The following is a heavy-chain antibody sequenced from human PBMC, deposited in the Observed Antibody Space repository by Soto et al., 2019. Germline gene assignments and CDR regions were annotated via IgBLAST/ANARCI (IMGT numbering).Heavy chain of an antibody. Sequence: GGSLRLSCVASGFSLSDYYMAWIRQDPGKGLEWLSYITGTSDSIHYADSVRGRFIISRDNAKNSLYLQMNRLRVDDKAVDYCSRDFRNKYMDVWCQGTTVTVSS. CDR1: GFSLSDYY. CDR3: SRDFRNKYMDV. J-gene: IGHJ6*03. CDR2: ITGTSDSI. V-gene: IGHV3-11*01.